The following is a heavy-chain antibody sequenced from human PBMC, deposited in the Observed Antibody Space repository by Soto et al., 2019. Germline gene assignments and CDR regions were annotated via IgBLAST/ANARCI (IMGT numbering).Heavy chain of an antibody. J-gene: IGHJ4*02. CDR3: ARGTVVTHFDY. Sequence: QVQLVQSGAEEKKPGASVKVSCKASGYTFTSYAMPWVRQAPGQRLEWMGWINAGNGNTKYSQKFQGRVTITRDTSASTAYMELSSLRSEDTAVYYCARGTVVTHFDYWGQGTLVTVSS. V-gene: IGHV1-3*05. CDR2: INAGNGNT. CDR1: GYTFTSYA. D-gene: IGHD2-15*01.